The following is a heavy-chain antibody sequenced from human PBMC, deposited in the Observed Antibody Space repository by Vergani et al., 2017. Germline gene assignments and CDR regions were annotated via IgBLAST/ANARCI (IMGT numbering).Heavy chain of an antibody. Sequence: QVQLVESGGGVVQPGRSLRLSCAASGFTFNQYGMHWVRQAPGKGLEWVAVTWYDGNNKQYADSVKGRFTISRDNSKSTMYLQMNSLRDEDTGVYYCAGDLRLIYNRVDPWGQGTLVTVSS. D-gene: IGHD1-14*01. J-gene: IGHJ5*02. CDR3: AGDLRLIYNRVDP. V-gene: IGHV3-33*01. CDR2: TWYDGNNK. CDR1: GFTFNQYG.